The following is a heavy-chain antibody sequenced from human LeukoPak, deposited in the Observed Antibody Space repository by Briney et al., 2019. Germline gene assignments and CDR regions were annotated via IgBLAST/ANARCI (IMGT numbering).Heavy chain of an antibody. J-gene: IGHJ4*02. CDR1: GYTFTSYG. V-gene: IGHV1-18*01. D-gene: IGHD3-3*01. CDR3: ARGKVNDFWSGFGY. Sequence: ASVKVSCKASGYTFTSYGISWVRQAPGQGLEWMGWISAYNGNTNYAQKLQGRVTMTTDTSTSTAYMELRSLRSEDTAVYYCARGKVNDFWSGFGYWGQGTLVTVSS. CDR2: ISAYNGNT.